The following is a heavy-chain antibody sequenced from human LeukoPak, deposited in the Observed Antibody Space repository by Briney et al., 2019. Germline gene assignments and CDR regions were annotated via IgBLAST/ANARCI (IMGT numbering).Heavy chain of an antibody. CDR2: IYYSGST. CDR1: GGSISGSSYY. J-gene: IGHJ6*03. V-gene: IGHV4-39*07. Sequence: SETLSLTCTVSGGSISGSSYYWGWIRQPPGKGLEWIGSIYYSGSTYYNPSLKSRVTISVDTSKNQFSLKLSSVTAADTAVYYCARSSEGRYYYDSSGYAYCYYYMDVWGKGTTVTISS. CDR3: ARSSEGRYYYDSSGYAYCYYYMDV. D-gene: IGHD3-22*01.